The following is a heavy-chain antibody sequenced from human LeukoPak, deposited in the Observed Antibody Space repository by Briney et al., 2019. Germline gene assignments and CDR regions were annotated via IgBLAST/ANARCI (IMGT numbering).Heavy chain of an antibody. Sequence: ASVKVSCKASGYTFTSYDINWVRQATGQGLEWMGWMNPNSGNTGYAQKFQGRVTMTRNTSISTAYMELSSLRSEDTAVYYCARGPYPGELLPNYYYYYMDVWGKGTTVTVSS. CDR2: MNPNSGNT. V-gene: IGHV1-8*01. CDR3: ARGPYPGELLPNYYYYYMDV. J-gene: IGHJ6*03. CDR1: GYTFTSYD. D-gene: IGHD1-26*01.